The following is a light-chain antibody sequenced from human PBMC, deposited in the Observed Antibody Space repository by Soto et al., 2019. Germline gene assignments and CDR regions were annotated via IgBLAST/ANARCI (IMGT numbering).Light chain of an antibody. J-gene: IGLJ1*01. CDR3: QAWDSSTGV. V-gene: IGLV3-1*01. CDR1: KLGDKY. Sequence: SYEMTQPPSVAVSPGQTASITCSGDKLGDKYACWYQQKPGQSPVLVIYQDSKRPSGIPERFSGSNSGNTATLTISGTQAKDEADYYSQAWDSSTGVFGTGTKLTVL. CDR2: QDS.